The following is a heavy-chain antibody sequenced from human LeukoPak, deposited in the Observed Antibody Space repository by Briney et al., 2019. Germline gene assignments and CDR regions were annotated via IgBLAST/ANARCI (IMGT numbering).Heavy chain of an antibody. J-gene: IGHJ6*03. Sequence: SETLSLTCAVYGGSFSGYYWSWIRQPPGKGLEWIGEINHSGSTNYNPCLKSRVTISVDTSKNQFSLKLSSVTAADTAVYYCARRATYYYGSGSYRFSHYYMDVWGKGTTVTISS. CDR2: INHSGST. CDR1: GGSFSGYY. D-gene: IGHD3-10*01. CDR3: ARRATYYYGSGSYRFSHYYMDV. V-gene: IGHV4-34*01.